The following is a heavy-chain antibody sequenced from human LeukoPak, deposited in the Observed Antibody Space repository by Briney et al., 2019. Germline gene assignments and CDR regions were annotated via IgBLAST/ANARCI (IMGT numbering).Heavy chain of an antibody. J-gene: IGHJ5*02. CDR3: ARGVRDFWSGYYFDP. Sequence: SETLSLTCAVYGGSFSGYYWSGIRQPPGKGLEWIGEINHSGSTNYNPSLKSRVTISVDTSKNQFSLKLSSVTAADTAVYYCARGVRDFWSGYYFDPWGQGTLVTVSS. D-gene: IGHD3-3*01. V-gene: IGHV4-34*01. CDR1: GGSFSGYY. CDR2: INHSGST.